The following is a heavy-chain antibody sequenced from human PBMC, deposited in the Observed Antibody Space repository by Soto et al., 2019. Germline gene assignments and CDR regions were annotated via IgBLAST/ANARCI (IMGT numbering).Heavy chain of an antibody. D-gene: IGHD2-2*01. CDR3: ARVARPNVVVPAAFDY. J-gene: IGHJ4*02. CDR1: GGSISSYY. CDR2: IYYSGST. Sequence: SETLSLTCTVSGGSISSYYWSWIRQPPGKGLEWIGYIYYSGSTNYNPSLKSRVTISVDTSKNQFSLKLSSVTAADTAVYYCARVARPNVVVPAAFDYWGQGTLVTVSS. V-gene: IGHV4-59*08.